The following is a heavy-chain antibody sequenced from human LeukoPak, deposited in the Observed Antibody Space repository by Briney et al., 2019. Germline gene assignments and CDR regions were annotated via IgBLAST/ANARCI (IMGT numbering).Heavy chain of an antibody. D-gene: IGHD1-1*01. J-gene: IGHJ6*02. CDR2: INHSGST. CDR1: GGSFSGYY. Sequence: SETLSLTCAAYGGSFSGYYWSWIRQPPGKGLEWIGEINHSGSTNYNPSLKSRVTISVDTSKNQFSLKLSSVTAADTAVYYCARAPVPADYYGMDVWGRGTTVTVSS. V-gene: IGHV4-34*01. CDR3: ARAPVPADYYGMDV.